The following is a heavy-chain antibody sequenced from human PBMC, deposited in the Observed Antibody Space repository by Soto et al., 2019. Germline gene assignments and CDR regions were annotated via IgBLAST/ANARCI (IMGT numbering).Heavy chain of an antibody. D-gene: IGHD6-19*01. J-gene: IGHJ3*02. CDR3: ARHERSSGWRGAFDI. CDR1: GGSTSSSSYY. CDR2: IYYSGST. V-gene: IGHV4-39*01. Sequence: SETLSLTCTASGGSTSSSSYYWGWIRQPPGKGLEWIGSIYYSGSTYYNPSLKSRVTISVDTSKNQFSLKLSSVTAADTAVYYCARHERSSGWRGAFDIWGQGTMVTVSS.